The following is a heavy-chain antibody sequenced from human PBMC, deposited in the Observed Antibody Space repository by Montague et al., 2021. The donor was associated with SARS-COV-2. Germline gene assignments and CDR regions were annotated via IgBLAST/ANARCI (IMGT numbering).Heavy chain of an antibody. J-gene: IGHJ4*02. V-gene: IGHV4-59*01. D-gene: IGHD5-18*01. CDR3: ARGNTWEGYSYGFDS. Sequence: SEPLSLTCTVSGGSISGYYGSWIRQPPGKGLELIGYIYYSWSTNXNPSLKSRVTISVDTSKNQFSLKLSSVTAADTAVYYCARGNTWEGYSYGFDSWGQVTRFPVPS. CDR1: GGSISGYY. CDR2: IYYSWST.